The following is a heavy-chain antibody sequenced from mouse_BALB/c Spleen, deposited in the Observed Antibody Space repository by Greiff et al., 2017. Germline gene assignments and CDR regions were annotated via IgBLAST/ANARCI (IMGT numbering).Heavy chain of an antibody. J-gene: IGHJ3*01. Sequence: VMLVESGPGLVAPSQSLSITCTVSGFSLTGYGVNWVRQPPGKGLEWLGMIWGDGSTDYNSALKSRLSISKDNSKSQVFLKMNSLQTDDTARYYYARDHDYDSAWFDYWGQGTLVTVSA. CDR1: GFSLTGYG. CDR2: IWGDGST. CDR3: ARDHDYDSAWFDY. D-gene: IGHD2-4*01. V-gene: IGHV2-6-7*01.